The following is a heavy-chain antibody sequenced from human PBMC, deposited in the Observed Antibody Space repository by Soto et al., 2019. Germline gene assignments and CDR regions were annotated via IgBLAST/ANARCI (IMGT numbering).Heavy chain of an antibody. CDR3: ARFHKYSEPNWFDS. CDR2: IYNSGST. V-gene: IGHV4-4*09. CDR1: GGSIRSFS. Sequence: SETLSLTCSVSGGSIRSFSWSWIRQPPGRGLEWIGYIYNSGSTNYNPSLKSRATISVDTSKNQFSLTLTSVTAADTAVYYCARFHKYSEPNWFDSWGQGTLVTVSS. J-gene: IGHJ5*01. D-gene: IGHD2-15*01.